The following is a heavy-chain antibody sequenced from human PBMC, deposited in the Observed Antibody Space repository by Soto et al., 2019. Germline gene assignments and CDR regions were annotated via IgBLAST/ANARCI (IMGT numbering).Heavy chain of an antibody. Sequence: ASVKVSCKASGYTFTGYYMHWVRQAPGQGLEWMGWINPNSGGTNYAQKFQGRVTMTRDTSISTAYMELSRLRSDDTAVYYCARGMNYYDSSVYYYFNFWGQGTLVTVSS. CDR1: GYTFTGYY. V-gene: IGHV1-2*02. CDR2: INPNSGGT. J-gene: IGHJ4*02. D-gene: IGHD3-22*01. CDR3: ARGMNYYDSSVYYYFNF.